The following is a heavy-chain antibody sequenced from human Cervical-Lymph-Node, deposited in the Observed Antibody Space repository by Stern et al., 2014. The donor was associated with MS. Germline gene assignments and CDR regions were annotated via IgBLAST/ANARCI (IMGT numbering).Heavy chain of an antibody. CDR1: GFTFNTYW. V-gene: IGHV3-7*01. J-gene: IGHJ4*02. D-gene: IGHD5-12*01. Sequence: EDQLVESGGGLVQPGGSLRLSCAASGFTFNTYWMSWVRQAPGKGLEWVANIKQDGSDKYYVDSVKGRFTISRDNAKNSLYLQMNSLRPEDTAVYYCARSEYSGYEETFDYWGQGTLVTVSS. CDR2: IKQDGSDK. CDR3: ARSEYSGYEETFDY.